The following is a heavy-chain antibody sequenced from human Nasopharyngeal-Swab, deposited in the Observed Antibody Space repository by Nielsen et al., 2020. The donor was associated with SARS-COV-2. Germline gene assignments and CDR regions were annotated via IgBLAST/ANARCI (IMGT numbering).Heavy chain of an antibody. CDR2: IWSDGKTT. D-gene: IGHD5-12*01. J-gene: IGHJ3*02. V-gene: IGHV3-33*01. CDR3: AREGPYSGTKVFDI. CDR1: GFSFSNHG. Sequence: GGSLRLSCAASGFSFSNHGMHWVRQAPGKGLEWVAVIWSDGKTTKYADSVKGRLTISRDKSRNTLYLQMNNLRVEDTAIYYCAREGPYSGTKVFDIWGQGTMVTVSS.